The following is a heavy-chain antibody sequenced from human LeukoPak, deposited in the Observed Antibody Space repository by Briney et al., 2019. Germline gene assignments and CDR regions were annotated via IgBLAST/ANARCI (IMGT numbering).Heavy chain of an antibody. D-gene: IGHD2-2*01. Sequence: GTSVKVSCKASGYTFTDYYVHWVRQAPGQGLEWMGWINPNSGGTEYAQKFQGRVTMTRDTSISTAYMDLSRLGSDDTAMYYCARDHCTGNSCYEDFYYGMDVWGQGTTVTVSS. CDR1: GYTFTDYY. J-gene: IGHJ6*02. CDR3: ARDHCTGNSCYEDFYYGMDV. CDR2: INPNSGGT. V-gene: IGHV1-2*02.